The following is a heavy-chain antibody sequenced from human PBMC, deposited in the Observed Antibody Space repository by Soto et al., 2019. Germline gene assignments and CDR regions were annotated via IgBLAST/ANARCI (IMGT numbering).Heavy chain of an antibody. CDR2: INAGNGNT. D-gene: IGHD2-15*01. J-gene: IGHJ4*02. V-gene: IGHV1-3*01. CDR3: ARGPGGPDGPGDY. CDR1: GYTFTSYA. Sequence: QVQLVQSGAGVKKPGASVKVSCMASGYTFTSYAMHWVRQAPGQRLEWMGWINAGNGNTKYSQKFQGRVTITRDTSASTAYMELSSLRSEDTAVYYCARGPGGPDGPGDYWGQGTLVTVSS.